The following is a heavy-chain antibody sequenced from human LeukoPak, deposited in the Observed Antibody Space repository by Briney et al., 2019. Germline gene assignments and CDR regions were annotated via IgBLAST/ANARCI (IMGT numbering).Heavy chain of an antibody. Sequence: PGGSLRLSCAATGFNFSSYHMHWVRQGTGKGLEWVSAIGTAGDTYYPGSVKGRFTTSRENAKNSLYLQMNSLRVGDTAVYYLARGRGWGTFVSCGEGTIVTVSS. CDR2: IGTAGDT. CDR1: GFNFSSYH. V-gene: IGHV3-13*04. D-gene: IGHD3-10*01. CDR3: ARGRGWGTFVS. J-gene: IGHJ3*02.